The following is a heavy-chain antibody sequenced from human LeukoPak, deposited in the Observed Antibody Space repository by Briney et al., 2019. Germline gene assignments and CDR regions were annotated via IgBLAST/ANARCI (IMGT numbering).Heavy chain of an antibody. V-gene: IGHV3-23*01. CDR1: GFTFNSYA. CDR2: IGGNGVTT. CDR3: AKGPGDLFDY. Sequence: GGSLRLSCAASGFTFNSYAMNWVRQAPGKGLEWVSAIGGNGVTTHSADSVRGRFTISRDNSKNTLYLQMNSLRAEDTAVYYCAKGPGDLFDYWGQGTLVIVSS. D-gene: IGHD3-16*01. J-gene: IGHJ4*02.